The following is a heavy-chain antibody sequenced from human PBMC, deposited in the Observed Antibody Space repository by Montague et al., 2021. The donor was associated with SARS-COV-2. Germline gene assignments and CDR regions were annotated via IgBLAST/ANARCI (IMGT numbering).Heavy chain of an antibody. Sequence: SETLSLTCAVYGGSFATYYWSWIRQPPGKGLEWIGEINHGGTTNFNPALKSRVTMSVDTSKNQFSLTLTSVTAADTAVYFCARNSFRARFRYWSFYFDFWGQGSVVTVSS. CDR3: ARNSFRARFRYWSFYFDF. J-gene: IGHJ4*02. CDR1: GGSFATYY. V-gene: IGHV4-34*01. D-gene: IGHD3-9*01. CDR2: INHGGTT.